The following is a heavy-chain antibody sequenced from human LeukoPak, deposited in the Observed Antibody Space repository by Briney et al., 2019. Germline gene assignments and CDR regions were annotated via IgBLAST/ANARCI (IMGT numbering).Heavy chain of an antibody. V-gene: IGHV4-30-2*01. CDR3: ARVGDLGTYYGYFDY. CDR2: IYHSGST. CDR1: GGSISSGGYY. D-gene: IGHD3-10*01. J-gene: IGHJ4*02. Sequence: PSETLSLTCTVSGGSISSGGYYWSWIRQPPGKGLEWIGYIYHSGSTYYNPSLKSRVTISVDRSKNQFSLKLSSVTAADTAVYYCARVGDLGTYYGYFDYWGQGTLVTVSS.